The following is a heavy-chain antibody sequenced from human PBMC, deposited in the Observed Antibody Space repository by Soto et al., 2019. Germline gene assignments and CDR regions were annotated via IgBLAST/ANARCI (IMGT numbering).Heavy chain of an antibody. CDR3: AISKRGEMATAYIDY. J-gene: IGHJ4*02. D-gene: IGHD5-18*01. CDR1: GGTFSSYA. Sequence: QVQLVQSGAEVKKPGSSVKVSCKASGGTFSSYAISWVRQAPGQGLEWMGGIIPIFGTANYAQKFQGRVTLAADDSTGTADMVLGSLRSEDTAVYYCAISKRGEMATAYIDYWGQGTLVTVSS. V-gene: IGHV1-69*12. CDR2: IIPIFGTA.